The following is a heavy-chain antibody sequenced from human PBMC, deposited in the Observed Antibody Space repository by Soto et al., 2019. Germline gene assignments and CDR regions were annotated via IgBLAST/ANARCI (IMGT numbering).Heavy chain of an antibody. V-gene: IGHV3-7*03. CDR3: VRGYSDYTDYFDY. D-gene: IGHD5-12*01. CDR1: GFSFSSFW. CDR2: IKQDGSEK. Sequence: EVQLVESGGGLVQPGGYLRLSCAASGFSFSSFWMIWVRQAPGKGLEWVAIIKQDGSEKHYVDSVKGRFTVSRDNAEKSLYLQMNSLRPDDTAVYYCVRGYSDYTDYFDYWGQGALVTVSS. J-gene: IGHJ4*02.